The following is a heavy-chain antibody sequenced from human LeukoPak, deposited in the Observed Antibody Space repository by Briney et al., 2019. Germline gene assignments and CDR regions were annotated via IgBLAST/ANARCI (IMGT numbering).Heavy chain of an antibody. CDR2: ISYDGSNK. J-gene: IGHJ6*02. D-gene: IGHD3-10*01. V-gene: IGHV3-30-3*01. CDR1: GFTFSSYA. CDR3: ARMITMVFYYYYGMDV. Sequence: GGSLRLSCAASGFTFSSYAMHWVRQAPGKGLEWVAVISYDGSNKYYADSVKGRFTISRDNSKNTLYLQMNSLRAEDTAVYYCARMITMVFYYYYGMDVWGQGTTVTVSS.